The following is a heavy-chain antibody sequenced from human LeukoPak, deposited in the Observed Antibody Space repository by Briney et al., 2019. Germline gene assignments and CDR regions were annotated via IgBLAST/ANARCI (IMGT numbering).Heavy chain of an antibody. V-gene: IGHV4-59*01. CDR3: ATTYSRSGDDWFDP. J-gene: IGHJ5*02. Sequence: SETLSLTCTVSGGSISRNYWSWIRKSPGRGLEWIGYIYYSGSTHYNPSLKSRVTMSIDTSKNKFSLKLSSATAADTATYYCATTYSRSGDDWFDPWGQGTLVTVSS. CDR1: GGSISRNY. D-gene: IGHD2-21*01. CDR2: IYYSGST.